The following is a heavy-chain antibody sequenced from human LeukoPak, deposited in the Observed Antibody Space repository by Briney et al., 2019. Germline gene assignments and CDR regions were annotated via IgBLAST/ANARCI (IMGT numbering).Heavy chain of an antibody. V-gene: IGHV3-23*01. CDR1: GFTFSSYA. D-gene: IGHD1-26*01. J-gene: IGHJ6*03. Sequence: PGGSLRLSCAASGFTFSSYAMSWVRQAPGKGLEWDSAISGSGGSTYYADSVKGRFTISRDNSKNTLYLQMNSLRAEDTAVYYCAKVGSGSSHYYYYMDGWGKGTTVTVSS. CDR3: AKVGSGSSHYYYYMDG. CDR2: ISGSGGST.